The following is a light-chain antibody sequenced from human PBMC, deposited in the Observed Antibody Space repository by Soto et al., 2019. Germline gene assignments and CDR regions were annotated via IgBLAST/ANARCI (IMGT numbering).Light chain of an antibody. CDR2: DNN. Sequence: QSVLTQPPSVSAAPGQKVTISCSGSSSNIGSNFVFWYQHLPGTAPKLLIYDNNKRPSGIPDRFSGSKSGTSAALGITGLQTGDEADYYCGAWDTSLSAGVFGGGTKLTVL. V-gene: IGLV1-51*01. CDR1: SSNIGSNF. J-gene: IGLJ3*02. CDR3: GAWDTSLSAGV.